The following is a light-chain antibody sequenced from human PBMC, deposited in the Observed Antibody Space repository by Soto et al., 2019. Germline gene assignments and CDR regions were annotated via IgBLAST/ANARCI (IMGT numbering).Light chain of an antibody. Sequence: IQVTQSPSTLSGSVGDSVTITCRASQTISSWLAWYQQKPGKAPKLLIYKASTLKSGVPSRFSGSGSGTDFTLTISSLQPDDFATYYCQHYKSYSEAFGQGTKVDIK. J-gene: IGKJ1*01. V-gene: IGKV1-5*03. CDR2: KAS. CDR1: QTISSW. CDR3: QHYKSYSEA.